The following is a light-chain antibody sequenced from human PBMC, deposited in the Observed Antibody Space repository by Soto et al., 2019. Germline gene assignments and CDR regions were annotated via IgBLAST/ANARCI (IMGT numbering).Light chain of an antibody. J-gene: IGLJ3*02. Sequence: QTVVTQEPSFSVSPGGTVTLTCALSSGSVSTTYYPSWYQQTPGQAPRTLIYNTNTPSSGVPDRFSGSILGNKAALTITGAQADDESHYYCVLYLGSGVWVFGGGTKLTVL. CDR2: NTN. CDR1: SGSVSTTYY. V-gene: IGLV8-61*01. CDR3: VLYLGSGVWV.